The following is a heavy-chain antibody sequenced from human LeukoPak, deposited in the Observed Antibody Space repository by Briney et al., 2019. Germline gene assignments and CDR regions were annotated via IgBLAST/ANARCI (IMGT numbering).Heavy chain of an antibody. V-gene: IGHV3-21*01. J-gene: IGHJ4*02. CDR3: ARAPRDIVVVPAAIFHFDY. CDR2: ISSSSSYI. D-gene: IGHD2-2*01. CDR1: GFTFSSYS. Sequence: GGSLRLSCAASGFTFSSYSMNWVRQAPGKELEWVSSISSSSSYIYYADSVKGRFTISRDNAKNSLYLQMNSLRAEDTAVYYCARAPRDIVVVPAAIFHFDYWGQGTLVTVSS.